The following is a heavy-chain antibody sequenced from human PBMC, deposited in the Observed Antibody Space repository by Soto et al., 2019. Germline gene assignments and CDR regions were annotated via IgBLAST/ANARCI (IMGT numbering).Heavy chain of an antibody. CDR1: GGSISSGGYY. Sequence: SETLSLTCTVSGGSISSGGYYWSWIRQHPGKGQEWIGYNYNSGSTYNKPSLKKRETKSENTSKKQFTKKLSSVTAADTALYYCARGGYSSSWYVQGSYWGQGTLVTVSS. D-gene: IGHD6-13*01. J-gene: IGHJ4*02. CDR2: NYNSGST. CDR3: ARGGYSSSWYVQGSY. V-gene: IGHV4-31*03.